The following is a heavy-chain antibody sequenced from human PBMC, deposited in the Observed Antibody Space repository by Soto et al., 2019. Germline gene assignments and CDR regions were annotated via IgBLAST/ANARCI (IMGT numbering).Heavy chain of an antibody. CDR1: GGSISSYY. J-gene: IGHJ5*01. V-gene: IGHV4-59*08. D-gene: IGHD1-26*01. Sequence: SETLSLTCTVSGGSISSYYWSWIRQPPGKGLEWIGYIYYSGSTNYHPSLLSRVTISVDTSKNQFSLKLSSVTAADTAVYYCVRLIGNSWLDFWGQGTLVTVSS. CDR2: IYYSGST. CDR3: VRLIGNSWLDF.